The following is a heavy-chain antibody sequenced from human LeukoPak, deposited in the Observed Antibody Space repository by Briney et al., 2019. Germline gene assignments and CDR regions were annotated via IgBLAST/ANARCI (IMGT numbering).Heavy chain of an antibody. Sequence: PGGSLRLSCAASGFTFSSYAMHWVRQAPGKGLEWVAVISYDGSNKYYADSVKGRFTISRDNSKNTLYLQMNSLRAEDTAVYYCAREGILWFGELIYGMDVWGKGTTVTASS. D-gene: IGHD3-10*01. CDR3: AREGILWFGELIYGMDV. CDR1: GFTFSSYA. J-gene: IGHJ6*04. CDR2: ISYDGSNK. V-gene: IGHV3-30*04.